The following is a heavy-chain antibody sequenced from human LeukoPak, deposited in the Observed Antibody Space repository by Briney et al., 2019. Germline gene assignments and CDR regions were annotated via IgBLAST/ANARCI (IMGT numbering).Heavy chain of an antibody. D-gene: IGHD5-12*01. CDR3: ARGRTGEGSGYDSDAFDI. J-gene: IGHJ3*02. Sequence: GASVKVSCKASGYTFTSYDINRVRQATGQGLEWMGWMNPNSGNTGYAQKFQGRVTMTRNTSISTAYMELSSLRSEDTAVYYCARGRTGEGSGYDSDAFDIWGQGTMVTVSS. V-gene: IGHV1-8*01. CDR1: GYTFTSYD. CDR2: MNPNSGNT.